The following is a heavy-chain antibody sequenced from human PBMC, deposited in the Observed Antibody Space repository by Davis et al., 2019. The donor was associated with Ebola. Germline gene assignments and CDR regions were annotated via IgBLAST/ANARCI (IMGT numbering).Heavy chain of an antibody. V-gene: IGHV4-59*01. CDR1: GGSITYYY. CDR3: ARGPTRYHFDY. Sequence: SETLSLTCTVSGGSITYYYWSWIRQPPGKGLEWIGNIYYSGSTNYNPSLKSRVTISVDTSKNQFSLKLSSVTAADTAVYYCARGPTRYHFDYWGQGTLVTVSS. D-gene: IGHD1-1*01. CDR2: IYYSGST. J-gene: IGHJ4*02.